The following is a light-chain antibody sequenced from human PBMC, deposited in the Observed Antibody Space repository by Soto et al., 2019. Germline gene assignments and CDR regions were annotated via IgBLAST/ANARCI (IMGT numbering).Light chain of an antibody. CDR2: GAS. Sequence: EIVMTQSPATLSVSPGERATLSCRASQSVGTLLAWYQQKPGQAPRLLMFGASTRATGIPARFSGNGSGTEFTLTISSLQSEDFAVYYCQQYNKWPLTFGQGTKVDIK. CDR1: QSVGTL. CDR3: QQYNKWPLT. V-gene: IGKV3D-15*01. J-gene: IGKJ1*01.